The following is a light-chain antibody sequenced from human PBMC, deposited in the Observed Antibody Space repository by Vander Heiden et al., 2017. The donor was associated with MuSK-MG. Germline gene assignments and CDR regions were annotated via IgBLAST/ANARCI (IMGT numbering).Light chain of an antibody. CDR2: LGS. J-gene: IGKJ1*01. CDR1: QSLLHSNGYNY. CDR3: NQTQTTTLT. V-gene: IGKV2-28*01. Sequence: DIVMTQSPLSLPVTPGEPASISCRASQSLLHSNGYNYLDWYLQKPVKSPQLLIYLGSNRETGVPERFRGTGSGTDFTLTISRVDAEDLGAYYSNQTQTTTLTFGQGTKVDIK.